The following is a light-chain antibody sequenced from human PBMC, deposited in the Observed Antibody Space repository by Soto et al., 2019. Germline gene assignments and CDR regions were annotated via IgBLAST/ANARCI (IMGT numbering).Light chain of an antibody. J-gene: IGKJ1*01. CDR2: AAS. V-gene: IGKV1-39*01. CDR3: QQSYSTSWT. CDR1: QSISNS. Sequence: DIQMTQSPSSLSASVGDRVTITCRASQSISNSLNWYQQKAGKAPKLLIYAASRLQSGVPSRFSGSGSGTDFNLTISSLQPEDFATYVCQQSYSTSWTFGQVTTVEIK.